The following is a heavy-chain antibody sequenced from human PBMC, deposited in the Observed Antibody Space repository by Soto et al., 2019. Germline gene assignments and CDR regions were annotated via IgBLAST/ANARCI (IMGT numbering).Heavy chain of an antibody. J-gene: IGHJ4*02. Sequence: SETLSLTCAVYGGSFSGYYWSWIRQPPGKGLEWIGEINHSGSTNYNPSLKSRVTISVDTSKNKFSLKLSSVTAADTAVYYCARHAAYDSVWGKSDGSDYWGQGTLVTVSS. D-gene: IGHD3-16*01. CDR2: INHSGST. CDR3: ARHAAYDSVWGKSDGSDY. V-gene: IGHV4-34*01. CDR1: GGSFSGYY.